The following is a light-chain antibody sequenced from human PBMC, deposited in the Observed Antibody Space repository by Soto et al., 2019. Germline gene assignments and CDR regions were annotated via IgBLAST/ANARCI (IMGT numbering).Light chain of an antibody. Sequence: QSALTQPRSVSGSPGQSVTISCTGTSSDVGGYNYVSWYQQLPGKAPKLMIYEVTKRSSGVPDRFSGSKSGNTASLTISGLQPEDEAHYYCSSYTGTYTLGVFGTGTKGTVL. CDR1: SSDVGGYNY. V-gene: IGLV2-11*01. CDR3: SSYTGTYTLGV. CDR2: EVT. J-gene: IGLJ1*01.